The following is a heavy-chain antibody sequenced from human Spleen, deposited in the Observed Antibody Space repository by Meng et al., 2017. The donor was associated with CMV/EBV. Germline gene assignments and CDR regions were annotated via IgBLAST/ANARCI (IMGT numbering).Heavy chain of an antibody. J-gene: IGHJ4*02. V-gene: IGHV1-46*01. CDR1: GYTFTSYY. D-gene: IGHD2-2*02. CDR2: INPSGGST. Sequence: ASVKVSCKASGYTFTSYYMHWVRQAPGQGLEWMGIINPSGGSTSYAQKFQGRVTMTRDTSTSTVYMELSSLRSEDTAVYYCARGTAVVPAAIGFWPLHHDILTIDYWGQGTLVTVSS. CDR3: ARGTAVVPAAIGFWPLHHDILTIDY.